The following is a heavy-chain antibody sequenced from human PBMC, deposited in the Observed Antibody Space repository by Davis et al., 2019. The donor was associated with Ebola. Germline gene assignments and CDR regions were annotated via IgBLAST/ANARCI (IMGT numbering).Heavy chain of an antibody. CDR3: AQQLGDYGGNALRY. CDR1: GFTFSVYY. D-gene: IGHD4-23*01. CDR2: ISSSASYK. V-gene: IGHV3-11*06. J-gene: IGHJ4*02. Sequence: GGSLRLSCAASGFTFSVYYVSWIRQAPGKGPEWVSSISSSASYKNYADSVKGRFTISRDDAKKSLYLQMDSLRAEDTAVYYCAQQLGDYGGNALRYWGQGTLVTVSS.